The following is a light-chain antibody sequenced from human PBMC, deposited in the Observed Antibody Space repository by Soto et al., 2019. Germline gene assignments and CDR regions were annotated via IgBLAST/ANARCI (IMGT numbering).Light chain of an antibody. V-gene: IGKV1-39*01. CDR1: QSVSSY. J-gene: IGKJ4*01. CDR2: TAS. CDR3: QQSYNSPLT. Sequence: DIPMTQSPSSLSASVGDRVTITCRASQSVSSYLNWYQQKPGIAPKLLIYTASELESGVPSRFSGSGSGTDVTLTISSLQPEDFATYYCQQSYNSPLTFGGGTNVEVK.